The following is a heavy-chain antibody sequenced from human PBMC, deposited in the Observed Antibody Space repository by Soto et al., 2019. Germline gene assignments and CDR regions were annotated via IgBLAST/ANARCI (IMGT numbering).Heavy chain of an antibody. CDR1: GFAFSTYG. CDR2: IWADGSRQ. CDR3: VGGTGYWELSYY. V-gene: IGHV3-33*08. D-gene: IGHD3-9*01. Sequence: QVQLVESGGGVIQPGTSLRLSCSASGFAFSTYGMHWVRQAPGKGLEWVAVIWADGSRQFYGDYVKGRFTISRDNSKNTLYLQMNSLRVDDTAVYYCVGGTGYWELSYYWGHGTLVTVSS. J-gene: IGHJ4*01.